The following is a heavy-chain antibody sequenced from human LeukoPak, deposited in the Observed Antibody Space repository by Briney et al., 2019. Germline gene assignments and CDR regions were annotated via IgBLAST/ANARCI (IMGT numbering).Heavy chain of an antibody. CDR1: GFTFSSYS. CDR2: ISSSSSYI. J-gene: IGHJ6*03. CDR3: ARIPGLATYYYYMDV. V-gene: IGHV3-21*01. Sequence: GGSLRLSCAASGFTFSSYSMNWVRQAPGKGLEWVSSISSSSSYIYYADSVKGRFTISRDNAKNSLYLQMNSLRAEDTAVYYCARIPGLATYYYYMDVWGKGTTVTVSS. D-gene: IGHD5-12*01.